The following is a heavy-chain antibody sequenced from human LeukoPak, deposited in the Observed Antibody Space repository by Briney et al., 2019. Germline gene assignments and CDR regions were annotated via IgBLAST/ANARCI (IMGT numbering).Heavy chain of an antibody. V-gene: IGHV1-2*02. CDR3: ARTDCSGGSCYAGDAFDI. D-gene: IGHD2-15*01. Sequence: GASVKVSCKASGYTFTGYYMHWVRQAPGQGLEWMGWINPNSGGTNYAQKLQGRVTMTRDTSISTAYMELSRLRSDDTAVYYCARTDCSGGSCYAGDAFDIWGQGTMVTVSS. CDR1: GYTFTGYY. CDR2: INPNSGGT. J-gene: IGHJ3*02.